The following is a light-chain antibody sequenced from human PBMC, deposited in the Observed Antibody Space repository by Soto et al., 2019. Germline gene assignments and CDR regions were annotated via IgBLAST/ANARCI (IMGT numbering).Light chain of an antibody. CDR2: DAS. CDR3: KQRGT. J-gene: IGKJ1*01. V-gene: IGKV3-11*01. Sequence: EIVLTQSPATLSLSPGERATLSCRASQSVSSYLAWYQQKPGQAPRLLIYDASNRATGIPARFSGSGSGTNFTLTISSLEPEDFAVYYCKQRGTFGQGTKV. CDR1: QSVSSY.